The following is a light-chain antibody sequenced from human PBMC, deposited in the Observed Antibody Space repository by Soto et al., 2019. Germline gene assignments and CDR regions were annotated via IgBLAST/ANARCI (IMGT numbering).Light chain of an antibody. CDR3: QQYNNWPQT. J-gene: IGKJ1*01. CDR2: GAS. CDR1: QGIGDT. Sequence: EIILTQSPDTLSLSPGERATLSCRASQGIGDTLAWYQLKDGQVPRLLIYGASTRAADVPARFSGGGSGTEFTLTISSLQSVDFAEYHCQQYNNWPQTFGRGTKVDIK. V-gene: IGKV3-15*01.